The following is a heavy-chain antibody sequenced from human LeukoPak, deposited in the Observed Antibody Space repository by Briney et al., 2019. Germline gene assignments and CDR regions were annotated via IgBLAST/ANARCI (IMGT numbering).Heavy chain of an antibody. Sequence: SETLSLTCAVSGGSISSSNWWSWVRQPPGKGLEWIGEIYHSGSTNYNPSLKSRVTISVDTSKNQFSLKLSSVTAADTAVYYCARHDQYSSGWYGAHGWFDPWGQGTLVTVSS. CDR3: ARHDQYSSGWYGAHGWFDP. D-gene: IGHD6-19*01. J-gene: IGHJ5*02. CDR1: GGSISSSNW. V-gene: IGHV4-4*02. CDR2: IYHSGST.